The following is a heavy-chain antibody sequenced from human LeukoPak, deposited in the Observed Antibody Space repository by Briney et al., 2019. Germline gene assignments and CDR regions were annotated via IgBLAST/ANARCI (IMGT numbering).Heavy chain of an antibody. CDR2: IIPIFGTV. D-gene: IGHD3-9*01. CDR1: GGTFSSYA. Sequence: SVKVSCKASGGTFSSYAISWVRQAPGQGLEWMGGIIPIFGTVNYAQKFQGRVTITTDESTSTAYMELSSLRSEDTAVYYCARGSHYDILTGFGYYYYMDVWGKGTTVTVSS. V-gene: IGHV1-69*05. CDR3: ARGSHYDILTGFGYYYYMDV. J-gene: IGHJ6*03.